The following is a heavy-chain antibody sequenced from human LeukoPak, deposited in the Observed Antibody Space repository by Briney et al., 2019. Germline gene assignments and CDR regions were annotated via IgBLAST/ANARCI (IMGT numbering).Heavy chain of an antibody. Sequence: PSESLSLTCTVSGGSISSYYWSWIRQPAGKGLEWIGRIYTSGSTNYNPSLKSRVTMSVDTSKNQFSLKLSSVTAADTAVYYCAREGYGSGSWRDYYYMDVWGKGTTVTVSS. D-gene: IGHD3-10*01. V-gene: IGHV4-4*07. CDR3: AREGYGSGSWRDYYYMDV. J-gene: IGHJ6*03. CDR2: IYTSGST. CDR1: GGSISSYY.